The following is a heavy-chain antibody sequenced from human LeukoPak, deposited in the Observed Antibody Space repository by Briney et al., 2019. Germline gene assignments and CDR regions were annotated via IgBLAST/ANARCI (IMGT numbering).Heavy chain of an antibody. CDR3: ARESSLGS. D-gene: IGHD2-15*01. J-gene: IGHJ3*01. CDR2: INTDNGNT. CDR1: GYSFTNYG. V-gene: IGHV1-18*01. Sequence: ASVKVSCKASGYSFTNYGISWVRQAPGQGLEWMGWINTDNGNTNYAQKLQGRVTMTTDTSTSTAYMELRSLRSDDAAVYYCARESSLGSWGQGTMVTVSS.